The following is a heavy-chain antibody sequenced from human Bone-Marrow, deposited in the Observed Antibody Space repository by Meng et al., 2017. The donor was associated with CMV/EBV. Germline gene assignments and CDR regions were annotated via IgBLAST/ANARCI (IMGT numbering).Heavy chain of an antibody. CDR3: VKEARGPYGMDV. D-gene: IGHD3-10*01. CDR1: GGTFSSYT. Sequence: SVKVSCKASGGTFSSYTINWVRQAPGQGLEWMGGIIPIFGTANNAQKFQGRVTITTDESTNTAYMELSSLRSEDTAVYYCVKEARGPYGMDVWGQGNTVTVSS. V-gene: IGHV1-69*05. CDR2: IIPIFGTA. J-gene: IGHJ6*02.